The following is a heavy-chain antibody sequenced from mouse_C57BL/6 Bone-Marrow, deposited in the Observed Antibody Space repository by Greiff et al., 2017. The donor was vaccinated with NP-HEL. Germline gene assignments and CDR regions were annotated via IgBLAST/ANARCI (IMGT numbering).Heavy chain of an antibody. Sequence: DVMLVESGGGLVQPGGSLSLSCAASGFTFTDYYMSWVRQPPGKALEWLGFIRNKANGYTTEYSASVKGRFTISRDNSQSILYLQMNALSAEDSATYSCARWRLYFDYWGQGTTLTVSS. J-gene: IGHJ2*01. CDR2: IRNKANGYTT. V-gene: IGHV7-3*01. CDR3: ARWRLYFDY. CDR1: GFTFTDYY.